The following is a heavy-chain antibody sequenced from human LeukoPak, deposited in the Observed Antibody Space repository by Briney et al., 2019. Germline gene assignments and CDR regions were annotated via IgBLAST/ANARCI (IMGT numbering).Heavy chain of an antibody. D-gene: IGHD3-16*01. CDR3: AKDPGGFWAT. J-gene: IGHJ5*02. CDR1: GFTFSSYA. CDR2: ISGSGGST. Sequence: GGSLRLSSAASGFTFSSYAMSWVRQAPGKGLEWVSAISGSGGSTYYADSVKGRFTISRDNSKNTLYLQMNSLRAEDAAVYYCAKDPGGFWATWGQGTLVTVSS. V-gene: IGHV3-23*01.